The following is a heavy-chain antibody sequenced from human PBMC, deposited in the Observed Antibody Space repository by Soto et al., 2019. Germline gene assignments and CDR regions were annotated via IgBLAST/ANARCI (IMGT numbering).Heavy chain of an antibody. D-gene: IGHD1-1*01. Sequence: QVHLVQSGAEVKKPGASVKVSCKGSGYGFTTDGITWVRQAPGQGLEWMAGISAHNGNTNYGQKVQGRVTVTRDPSTGTTYMEPRSLRYDDTAVYYCARGRYGDYWGQGALVTVSS. V-gene: IGHV1-18*01. CDR1: GYGFTTDG. J-gene: IGHJ4*02. CDR3: ARGRYGDY. CDR2: ISAHNGNT.